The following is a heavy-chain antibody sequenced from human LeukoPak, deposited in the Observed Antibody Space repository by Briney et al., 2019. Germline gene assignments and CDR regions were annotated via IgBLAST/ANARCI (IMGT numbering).Heavy chain of an antibody. CDR2: IYPGDSDT. V-gene: IGHV5-51*01. Sequence: GESLKISCKASGYSFTNYWIGWVRQMPGKGLEWMGLIYPGDSDTRYSPPFQGQVTISADESITTAYLHWSSLKASDTAMYYCARLGYSNTKRFDYWGQGTLVTVSS. J-gene: IGHJ4*02. CDR1: GYSFTNYW. D-gene: IGHD2-21*01. CDR3: ARLGYSNTKRFDY.